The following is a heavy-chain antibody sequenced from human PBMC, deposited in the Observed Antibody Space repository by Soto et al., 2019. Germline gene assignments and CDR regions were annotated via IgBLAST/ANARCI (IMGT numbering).Heavy chain of an antibody. CDR1: GGTSSSYT. CDR3: ARREGSHGSGDY. CDR2: IIPILGIA. J-gene: IGHJ4*02. D-gene: IGHD3-10*01. Sequence: SVKGACKASGGTSSSYTISWVRQAPGEGLEWMGRIIPILGIANYAQKFQGRVTITADKSTSTAYMELSSLRSEDTAVYYCARREGSHGSGDYWGQGTLVTVSS. V-gene: IGHV1-69*02.